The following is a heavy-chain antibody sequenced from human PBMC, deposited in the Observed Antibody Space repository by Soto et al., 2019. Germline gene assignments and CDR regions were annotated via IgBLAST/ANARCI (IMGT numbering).Heavy chain of an antibody. CDR1: GYTFTSYA. CDR2: ISAYNGNT. D-gene: IGHD3-16*01. Sequence: QVQLVQSGAEVKKPGASVKVSCKASGYTFTSYAISWVRQAPGQGLEWMGWISAYNGNTKYAQKLQGRVTMTTDTSPSTAYMAPRSLISDDPAVYYCARDPGGGITFQWGQGTLVTVSS. J-gene: IGHJ4*02. CDR3: ARDPGGGITFQ. V-gene: IGHV1-18*01.